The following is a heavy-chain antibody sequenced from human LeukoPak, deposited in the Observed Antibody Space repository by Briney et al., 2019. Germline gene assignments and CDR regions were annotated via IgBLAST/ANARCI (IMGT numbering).Heavy chain of an antibody. CDR2: FYASGSI. Sequence: QTGGSLRLSCAVSGFTVTSNYMGWVRQAPGKGLEWVSVFYASGSIYYADSVKGRFTISRDNYENTLILQMNTLRAEDTAVYYCARLEKNSYYYMDVWGKGTMVTVSS. V-gene: IGHV3-53*01. CDR3: ARLEKNSYYYMDV. J-gene: IGHJ6*03. CDR1: GFTVTSNY. D-gene: IGHD1-1*01.